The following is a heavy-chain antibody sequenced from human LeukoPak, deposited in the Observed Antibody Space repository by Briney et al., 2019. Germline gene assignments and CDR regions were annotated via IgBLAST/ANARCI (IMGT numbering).Heavy chain of an antibody. J-gene: IGHJ6*03. CDR2: INPGSGET. Sequence: ASMKVSCKASGYTFIGYYMHWVRQAPGQGLEYMGWINPGSGETNYAQKLQGRVTMTRDMSTSTVYMELSSLRSEDTAVYYCARVPGEGGYDSEYMDVWGKGTTVTVSS. D-gene: IGHD5-12*01. CDR3: ARVPGEGGYDSEYMDV. CDR1: GYTFIGYY. V-gene: IGHV1-2*02.